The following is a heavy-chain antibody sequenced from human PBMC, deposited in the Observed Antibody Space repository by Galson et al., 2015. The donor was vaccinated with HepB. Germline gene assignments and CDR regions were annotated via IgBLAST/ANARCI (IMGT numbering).Heavy chain of an antibody. CDR2: ISAYNGNT. Sequence: SLKVSCKASGYTFTSYGISWVRQAPGQGLEWMGWISAYNGNTKYAQKLQGRVTMTTDTSTSTAYMELRSLRADDTAVYYCARDKERNYYYYGMDVWGQGTTVTVSS. D-gene: IGHD6-25*01. J-gene: IGHJ6*02. V-gene: IGHV1-18*01. CDR3: ARDKERNYYYYGMDV. CDR1: GYTFTSYG.